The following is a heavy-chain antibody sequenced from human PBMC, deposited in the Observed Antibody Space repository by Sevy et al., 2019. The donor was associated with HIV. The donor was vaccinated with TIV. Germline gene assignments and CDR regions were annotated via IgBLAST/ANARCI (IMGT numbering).Heavy chain of an antibody. J-gene: IGHJ4*02. Sequence: ASVKVSCKTSGYTFTGYYIHWVRQAPGQGLEWMGWMSPDSGGTGYAQKFQGRVTMTRDTSINTAYLELSRMTSGDTAVYFCAKSAPGTGASDLDSWGQGTLVTVSS. CDR3: AKSAPGTGASDLDS. CDR2: MSPDSGGT. V-gene: IGHV1-2*02. CDR1: GYTFTGYY. D-gene: IGHD1-1*01.